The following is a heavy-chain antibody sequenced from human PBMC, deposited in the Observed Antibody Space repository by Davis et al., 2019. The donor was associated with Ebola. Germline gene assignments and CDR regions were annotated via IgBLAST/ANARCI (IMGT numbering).Heavy chain of an antibody. CDR3: ARGQLMDYGDYLDY. CDR1: GFTFSSYA. V-gene: IGHV3-21*01. D-gene: IGHD4-17*01. CDR2: ISSSDTYL. J-gene: IGHJ4*02. Sequence: VGSLRLSSAASGFTFSSYAMNCVRQAPGKGLEWVSSISSSDTYLHYADSVKGRFTISRDNAKSSLYLQLNSLTAEDTAVYYCARGQLMDYGDYLDYWGQGTLVTVSS.